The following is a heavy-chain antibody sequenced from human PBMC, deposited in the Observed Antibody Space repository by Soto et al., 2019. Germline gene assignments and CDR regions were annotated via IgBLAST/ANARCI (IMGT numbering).Heavy chain of an antibody. CDR2: IYPGNSDA. D-gene: IGHD4-17*01. Sequence: RGESLKISCQASGYNFATYWIAWVRQMSGKGLEYMGIIYPGNSDARYSPSFQGQVTFSADKSISTAYLHWSSLKASDTAMYYCARHGFYGDYASNYFDPWGQGTLVTVSS. CDR3: ARHGFYGDYASNYFDP. CDR1: GYNFATYW. J-gene: IGHJ5*02. V-gene: IGHV5-51*01.